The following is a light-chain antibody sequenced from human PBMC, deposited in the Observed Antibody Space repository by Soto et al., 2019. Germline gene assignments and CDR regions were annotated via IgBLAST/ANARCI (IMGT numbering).Light chain of an antibody. J-gene: IGKJ5*01. CDR2: CAS. CDR3: QQYNNWPPST. Sequence: EIVMTQSPATLSVSPGERATLSCRASQSVSSNLAWYQQKPGQAPRLLIYCASTRATGIPARFSGSGSGTEYTLTISSLLSEDFAVYYCQQYNNWPPSTFGQGTRLEIK. CDR1: QSVSSN. V-gene: IGKV3-15*01.